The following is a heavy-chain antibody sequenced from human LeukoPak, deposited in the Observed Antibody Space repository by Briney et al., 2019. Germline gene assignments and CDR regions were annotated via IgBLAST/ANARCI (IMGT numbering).Heavy chain of an antibody. J-gene: IGHJ3*01. Sequence: GASVKVSCKASGHTFSSYGINWVRQAPGEGLEWMGWISAYNGDTIYAQKFQGRVIMTADTSTNTAYMDLRSLRSDDTAVYYCARDQTTGAFDFWGQGTMVTVSS. CDR1: GHTFSSYG. D-gene: IGHD1-1*01. CDR3: ARDQTTGAFDF. CDR2: ISAYNGDT. V-gene: IGHV1-18*01.